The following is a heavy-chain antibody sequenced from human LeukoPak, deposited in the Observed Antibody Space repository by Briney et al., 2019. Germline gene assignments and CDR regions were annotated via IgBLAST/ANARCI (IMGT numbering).Heavy chain of an antibody. CDR2: IYYSGST. J-gene: IGHJ3*02. V-gene: IGHV4-59*01. Sequence: SETLSLTCTVSAGSISSYYWSWIRQPPGKGLEWIGYIYYSGSTNYNPSLKSRVTMSVDTSKNQFSLKLSSVTAADTAVYYCARGLPVAGTGGAFDIWGQGTMVTVSS. CDR3: ARGLPVAGTGGAFDI. CDR1: AGSISSYY. D-gene: IGHD6-19*01.